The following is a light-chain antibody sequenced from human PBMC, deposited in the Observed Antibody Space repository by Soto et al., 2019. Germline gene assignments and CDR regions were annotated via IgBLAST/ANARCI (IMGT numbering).Light chain of an antibody. CDR2: AAS. J-gene: IGKJ4*01. V-gene: IGKV1-39*01. CDR3: QQSYSTPLT. CDR1: QSISSY. Sequence: DIQMTQSPSSLSASVGARGTITCRASQSISSYLNWYQQKPGKAPKLLIYAASSLQSGVPSRFSGSGSGTDFTLTISSLQPEDFATYYCQQSYSTPLTFGGGTKVDIK.